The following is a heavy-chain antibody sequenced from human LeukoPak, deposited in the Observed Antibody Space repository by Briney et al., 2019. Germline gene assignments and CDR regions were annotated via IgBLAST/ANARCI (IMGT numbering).Heavy chain of an antibody. V-gene: IGHV3-23*01. CDR3: AKAMGRGVTEPDAFDI. CDR1: GFTFSSYA. J-gene: IGHJ3*02. Sequence: GGSLRLSCAASGFTFSSYAMSWVRQAPGKGLEWVSAISGSGGSTYYADSVKGRFTISRDNSKNTLYLQMNSLRAEDTAVYYCAKAMGRGVTEPDAFDIWGQGTMVTVSS. D-gene: IGHD3-10*01. CDR2: ISGSGGST.